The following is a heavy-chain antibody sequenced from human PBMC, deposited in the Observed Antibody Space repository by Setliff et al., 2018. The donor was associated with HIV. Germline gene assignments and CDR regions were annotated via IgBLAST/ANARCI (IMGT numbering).Heavy chain of an antibody. V-gene: IGHV3-23*01. CDR3: ARLNGGSHDGFDI. D-gene: IGHD1-26*01. CDR2: ISGSGGST. CDR1: GFTFNTYA. Sequence: PGGSLRLSCAASGFTFNTYAMSWVRQAPGKGLEWVSVISGSGGSTFYADSVKGRFTISRDNSKNTLYLQMNSLTAEDTAVYYCARLNGGSHDGFDIWGQGTMVTVSS. J-gene: IGHJ3*02.